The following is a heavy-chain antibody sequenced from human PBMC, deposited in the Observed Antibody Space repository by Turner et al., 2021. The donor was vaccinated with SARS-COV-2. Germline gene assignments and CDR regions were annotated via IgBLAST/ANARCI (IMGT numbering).Heavy chain of an antibody. J-gene: IGHJ4*02. V-gene: IGHV3-33*01. CDR2: IWYDGSNK. CDR1: GFTFSSYG. D-gene: IGHD5-12*01. CDR3: ARDGGYSGYAYFDY. Sequence: QVQLVESGGGVVPPGRSLRISCAASGFTFSSYGMPWVRLAPGKGLELEAVIWYDGSNKNYADAVKGRFTSTMDNSKNTLYLQMNSLRAEDTAMYYCARDGGYSGYAYFDYWGQGTLVTVSS.